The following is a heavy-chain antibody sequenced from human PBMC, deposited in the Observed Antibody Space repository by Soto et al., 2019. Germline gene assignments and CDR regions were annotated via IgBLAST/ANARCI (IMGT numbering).Heavy chain of an antibody. D-gene: IGHD5-12*01. CDR1: GGSFSGYY. CDR2: INHSGST. J-gene: IGHJ4*02. V-gene: IGHV4-34*01. CDR3: ARTNIVATVNYFDY. Sequence: SETLSLTCAVYGGSFSGYYWSWIRQPPGKGLEWIGEINHSGSTNYNPSLKSRVTISVDTSKNQFSLKLSSVTAADTAVYYCARTNIVATVNYFDYSGQGTLVTVSS.